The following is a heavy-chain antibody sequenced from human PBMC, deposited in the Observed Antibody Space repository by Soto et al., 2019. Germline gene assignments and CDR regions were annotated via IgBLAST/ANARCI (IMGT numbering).Heavy chain of an antibody. J-gene: IGHJ4*02. CDR2: IYYSGST. D-gene: IGHD6-19*01. V-gene: IGHV4-59*01. Sequence: TLSLTCTVSGGSISSYYWSWIRQPPGKGLEWIGYIYYSGSTNYNPSLKSRVTISVDTSKNQFSLKLSSVTAADTAVYYCARDRYSSGLTDYWGQGTLVTVSS. CDR3: ARDRYSSGLTDY. CDR1: GGSISSYY.